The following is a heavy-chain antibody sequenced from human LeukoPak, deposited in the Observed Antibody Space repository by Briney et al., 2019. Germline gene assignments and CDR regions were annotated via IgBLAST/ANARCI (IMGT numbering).Heavy chain of an antibody. CDR2: IEPDGSRI. J-gene: IGHJ4*02. D-gene: IGHD3-16*01. V-gene: IGHV3-74*01. Sequence: TGGSLRLSCAASGFTLSRYWMHWVRQVPGKGLVWVSRIEPDGSRITYADSLKGRFTISRDNAKNTLYLQMNSLRAEDTAVYYCARDFAGGDDYWGQGTLVTVSS. CDR3: ARDFAGGDDY. CDR1: GFTLSRYW.